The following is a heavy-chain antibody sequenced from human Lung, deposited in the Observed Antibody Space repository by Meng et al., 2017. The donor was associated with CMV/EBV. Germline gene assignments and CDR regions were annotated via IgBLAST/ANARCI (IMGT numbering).Heavy chain of an antibody. J-gene: IGHJ4*02. CDR2: IIQDGSET. D-gene: IGHD5-24*01. V-gene: IGHV3-7*01. CDR1: GFNFNNYW. CDR3: ARDSRGDGGVTVDY. Sequence: GGSLRLXXVGSGFNFNNYWMNWVRQAPGKGLEWVANIIQDGSETYYLESVKDRFTISRDNAKNSLFLQMNCLRADDTAVYYCARDSRGDGGVTVDYWGQGXLVXVSS.